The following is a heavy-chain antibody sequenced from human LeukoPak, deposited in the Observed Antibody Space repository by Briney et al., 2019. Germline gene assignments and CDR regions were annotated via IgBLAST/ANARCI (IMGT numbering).Heavy chain of an antibody. CDR3: AREGPSVRYYYYYMDV. J-gene: IGHJ6*03. V-gene: IGHV4-34*01. D-gene: IGHD3-10*01. CDR1: GGSFSGYY. Sequence: SETLSLTCAVYGGSFSGYYWSWTRQPPGKGLERIGEINHSGSTNYNPSLKSRVTISVDTSKNQFSLKLSSVTAADTAVYYCAREGPSVRYYYYYMDVWGKGTTVTVSS. CDR2: INHSGST.